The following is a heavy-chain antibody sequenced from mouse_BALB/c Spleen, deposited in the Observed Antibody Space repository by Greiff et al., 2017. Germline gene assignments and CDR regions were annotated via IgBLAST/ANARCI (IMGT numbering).Heavy chain of an antibody. CDR3: ARRGYGSSYDAMDY. Sequence: VKLMESGAELAKPGASVKMSCKASGYTFTSYWMHWVKQRPGQGLEWIGYINPSTGYTEYNQKFKDKATLTADKSSSTAYMQLSSLTSEDSAVYYCARRGYGSSYDAMDYWGQGTSVTVSS. CDR1: GYTFTSYW. J-gene: IGHJ4*01. V-gene: IGHV1-7*01. D-gene: IGHD1-1*01. CDR2: INPSTGYT.